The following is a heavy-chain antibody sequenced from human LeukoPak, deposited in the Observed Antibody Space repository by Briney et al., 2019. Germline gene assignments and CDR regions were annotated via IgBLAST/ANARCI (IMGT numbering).Heavy chain of an antibody. J-gene: IGHJ1*01. CDR2: VYHSGST. Sequence: SQTLSLTCTVSGGSISSGGYYWSWIRQHPGKGLEWIGYVYHSGSTNYNPSLQSRVTISVDTSKNQFSLNLNSVTAADTAVYYCARGGAARLHFQNWGQGTLVTVSS. V-gene: IGHV4-31*03. CDR3: ARGGAARLHFQN. CDR1: GGSISSGGYY. D-gene: IGHD6-6*01.